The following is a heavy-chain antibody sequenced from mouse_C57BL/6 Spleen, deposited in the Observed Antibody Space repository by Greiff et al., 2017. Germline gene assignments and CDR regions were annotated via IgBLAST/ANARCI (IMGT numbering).Heavy chain of an antibody. Sequence: QVQLQQSDAELVKPGASVKISCKVSGYTFTDHTIHWMKQRPEQGLAWIGYISPRDGSTKYNETFKGKATLTSDKSSSTAYMHLNSLTSEDSAVYFCARTLTTVVTTRAMDYWGQGTSGTVSS. J-gene: IGHJ4*01. V-gene: IGHV1-78*01. D-gene: IGHD1-1*01. CDR3: ARTLTTVVTTRAMDY. CDR2: ISPRDGST. CDR1: GYTFTDHT.